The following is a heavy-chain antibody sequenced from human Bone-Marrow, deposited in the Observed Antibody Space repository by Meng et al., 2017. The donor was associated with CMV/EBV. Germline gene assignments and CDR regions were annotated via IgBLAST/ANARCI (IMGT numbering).Heavy chain of an antibody. CDR2: INPNSGGT. CDR1: AYRFTGYY. Sequence: ASVKVSCKDSAYRFTGYYLHWVRQAPGHGLEWMGWINPNSGGTDYAQKFQGRVTMTRDTSISTAYMELSWLWSDDRAVYFCARDGVGGYWGQGTLVTVSS. V-gene: IGHV1-2*02. CDR3: ARDGVGGY. J-gene: IGHJ4*02. D-gene: IGHD3-16*01.